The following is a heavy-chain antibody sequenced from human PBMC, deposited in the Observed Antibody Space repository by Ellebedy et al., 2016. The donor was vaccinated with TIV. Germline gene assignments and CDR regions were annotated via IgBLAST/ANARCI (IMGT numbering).Heavy chain of an antibody. J-gene: IGHJ1*01. D-gene: IGHD1-26*01. CDR2: IKSESEGGTT. CDR1: GFSFNNGW. Sequence: GESLKISCSSSGFSFNNGWMNWVRQSPGKGLEWVGRIKSESEGGTTDYAAPVKGRFTISRDDLQNILYLQMNNLTIVDTGVYYCSTYTVGDDSWGQGTLVIVSS. V-gene: IGHV3-15*01. CDR3: STYTVGDDS.